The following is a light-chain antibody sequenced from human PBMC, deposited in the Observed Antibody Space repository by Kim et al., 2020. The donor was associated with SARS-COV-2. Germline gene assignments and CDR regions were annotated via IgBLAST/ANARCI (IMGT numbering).Light chain of an antibody. V-gene: IGLV3-19*01. Sequence: VALGQTVRITCQGDSLRSYYASWYQQKPGQAPVVVIYGKNNRPSGIPGRFSGSSSGNTASLTITGTQADDEADYYCNSRDSSDNLVFGGGTQLTVL. CDR3: NSRDSSDNLV. J-gene: IGLJ2*01. CDR2: GKN. CDR1: SLRSYY.